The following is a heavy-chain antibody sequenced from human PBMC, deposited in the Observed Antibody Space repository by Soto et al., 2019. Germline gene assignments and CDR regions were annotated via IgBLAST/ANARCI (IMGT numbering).Heavy chain of an antibody. D-gene: IGHD1-26*01. Sequence: PGGSLRLSCVASGFSFEDYSMHWIRQVPGKGLEWVSGISSNSYTIRYADSVQGRFTISRDNAKNSLYLQMNSLRPDDAALYYCAKSHVGTAIWPTWLFDLWGRGNLVTVSS. CDR2: ISSNSYTI. J-gene: IGHJ2*01. CDR3: AKSHVGTAIWPTWLFDL. CDR1: GFSFEDYS. V-gene: IGHV3-9*01.